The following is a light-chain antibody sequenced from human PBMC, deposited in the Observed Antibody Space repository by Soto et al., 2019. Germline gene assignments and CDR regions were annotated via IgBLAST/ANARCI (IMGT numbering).Light chain of an antibody. J-gene: IGKJ1*01. Sequence: EIVLTQSPGTLSLSPGERATLSCRANQSVSSSYLAWFQQKPGQAPRLLIYGASSRATGIPDRFSGSGSGTDFTLNISRLEPEDFAVYYCQQYGSSPPWTFGQGTKVEIK. V-gene: IGKV3-20*01. CDR1: QSVSSSY. CDR3: QQYGSSPPWT. CDR2: GAS.